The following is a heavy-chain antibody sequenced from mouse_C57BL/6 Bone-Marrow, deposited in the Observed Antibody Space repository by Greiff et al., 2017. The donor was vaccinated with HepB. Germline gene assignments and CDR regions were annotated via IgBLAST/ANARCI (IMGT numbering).Heavy chain of an antibody. J-gene: IGHJ4*01. V-gene: IGHV5-6*01. CDR1: GFTFSSYG. CDR2: ISSGGSYT. CDR3: ARRTGRGVYAMDY. D-gene: IGHD4-1*01. Sequence: EVQVVESGGDLVKPGGSLKLSCAASGFTFSSYGMSWVRQTPDKRLEWVATISSGGSYTYYPDSVKGRFTISRDNAKNTLYLQMSSLKSEDTAMYYCARRTGRGVYAMDYWGQGTSVTVSS.